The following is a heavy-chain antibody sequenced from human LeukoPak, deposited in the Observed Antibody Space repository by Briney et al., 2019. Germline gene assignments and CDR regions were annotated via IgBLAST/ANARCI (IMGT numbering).Heavy chain of an antibody. J-gene: IGHJ4*02. Sequence: GGSLRLSCAASGFSFGTYAMSWVRQAPGKGLEWLSHITSGSITTHYADSVKGRFTVSRDNPKNSLYLQMNSLRDEDTAVYYCARVDYYSGSYEDYWGQGTLVTVSS. CDR2: ITSGSITT. CDR1: GFSFGTYA. CDR3: ARVDYYSGSYEDY. V-gene: IGHV3-48*02. D-gene: IGHD3-10*01.